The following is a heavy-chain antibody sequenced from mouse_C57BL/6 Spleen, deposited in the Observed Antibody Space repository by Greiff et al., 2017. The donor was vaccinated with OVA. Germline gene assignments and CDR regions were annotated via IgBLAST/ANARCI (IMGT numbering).Heavy chain of an antibody. J-gene: IGHJ2*01. V-gene: IGHV1-82*01. CDR3: AKTAQATYYCDD. Sequence: QVQLQQSGPELVKPGASVKISCKASGYAFSSSWMNWVKQRPGKGLAWIGRIYPGDGDTNYNGKFKGKGTLTAAKSSSPAYMQLRSLTLEDAAVYFFAKTAQATYYCDDWGQGSTLTVAS. CDR2: IYPGDGDT. CDR1: GYAFSSSW. D-gene: IGHD3-2*02.